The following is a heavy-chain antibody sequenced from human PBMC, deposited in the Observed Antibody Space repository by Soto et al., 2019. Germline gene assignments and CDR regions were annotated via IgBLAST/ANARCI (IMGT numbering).Heavy chain of an antibody. J-gene: IGHJ5*02. Sequence: ASVKVSCKASGFTFTSYAMHWVRQAPGQRLEWMGWINAGNGNTRYSQKFQGRVTITRDTSASTAYMELSSLRSEDTAVYYCARDVGYCSSTSCSANWFDPWGQGTLVTVSS. CDR3: ARDVGYCSSTSCSANWFDP. CDR1: GFTFTSYA. V-gene: IGHV1-3*01. CDR2: INAGNGNT. D-gene: IGHD2-2*01.